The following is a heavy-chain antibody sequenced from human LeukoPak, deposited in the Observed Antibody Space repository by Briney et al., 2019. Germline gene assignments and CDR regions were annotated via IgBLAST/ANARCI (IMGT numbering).Heavy chain of an antibody. J-gene: IGHJ4*02. CDR1: GGSISSGGYY. D-gene: IGHD4-23*01. V-gene: IGHV4-39*01. CDR2: IYYSGST. Sequence: SETLSLTCTVSGGSISSGGYYWGWIRQPPGKGLEWIGSIYYSGSTYYNPSLKSRVTISVDTSKNQFSLKLSSVTAADTAVYYCARRPDYGGNSGDYWGQGTLVTVSS. CDR3: ARRPDYGGNSGDY.